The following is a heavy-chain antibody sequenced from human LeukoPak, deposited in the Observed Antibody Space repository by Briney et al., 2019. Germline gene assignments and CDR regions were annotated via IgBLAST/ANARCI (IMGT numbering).Heavy chain of an antibody. J-gene: IGHJ4*02. Sequence: TGGSLRLSCGASGCTFSSYWMSWVRQAPGKGLEWVANIKGHGSDNHYVDSVRGRFTISRDNAKNSLYLQLNSLRGQDTAVYYSTGDFGYYRADYWGQGTLVTVSS. CDR2: IKGHGSDN. CDR1: GCTFSSYW. V-gene: IGHV3-7*02. CDR3: TGDFGYYRADY. D-gene: IGHD7-27*01.